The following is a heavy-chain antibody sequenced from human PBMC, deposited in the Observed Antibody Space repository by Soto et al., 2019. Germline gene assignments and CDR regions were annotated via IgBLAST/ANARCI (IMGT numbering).Heavy chain of an antibody. Sequence: QVQLQESGPGLVKPSGTLSLTCAVSGGSISSSHWWTWVRQSPGKGLEYIGEISHSGTSNSNPSLQSRVTLSVDKAKNRSSLTLTSVTAADTAVYYCARVVLTITRGAFDAWGQGTLVIVSS. J-gene: IGHJ3*01. CDR2: ISHSGTS. CDR1: GGSISSSHW. D-gene: IGHD3-9*01. V-gene: IGHV4-4*02. CDR3: ARVVLTITRGAFDA.